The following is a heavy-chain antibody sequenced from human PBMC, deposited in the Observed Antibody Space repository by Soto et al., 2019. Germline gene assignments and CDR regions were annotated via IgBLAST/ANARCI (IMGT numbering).Heavy chain of an antibody. V-gene: IGHV1-69*02. CDR3: ARVSEASGGMDV. CDR1: GGTFSSYT. Sequence: QVQLVQSGAEVKKPGSSVKVSCKASGGTFSSYTISWVRQAPGQGLEWMGRIIPILGIANYAQKFQGRVTITADNSTSTAYMELSSLRSEDTAVYYCARVSEASGGMDVWGQGTTVTVSS. J-gene: IGHJ6*02. D-gene: IGHD3-10*01. CDR2: IIPILGIA.